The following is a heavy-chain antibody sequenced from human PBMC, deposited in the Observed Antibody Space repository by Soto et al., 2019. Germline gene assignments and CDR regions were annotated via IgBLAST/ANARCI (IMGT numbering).Heavy chain of an antibody. CDR3: AISPRXXXXYYFDY. Sequence: PGGSLRLSXAASRFTFSSYALRWVRQAPGKGLEWVSVISVSGRSTYYADSVKGRFTISRDNSKNTLYLQMNSLRAEDTAVYYCAISPRXXXXYYFDYWGQGTLVTVSS. CDR2: ISVSGRST. J-gene: IGHJ4*02. CDR1: RFTFSSYA. V-gene: IGHV3-23*01.